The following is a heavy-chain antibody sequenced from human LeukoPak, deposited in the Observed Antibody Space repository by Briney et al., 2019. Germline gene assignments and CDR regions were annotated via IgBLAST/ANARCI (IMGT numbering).Heavy chain of an antibody. D-gene: IGHD1-14*01. J-gene: IGHJ4*02. CDR1: GFTFSSYS. Sequence: KPGGSLRLSCAASGFTFSSYSMNWVRQAPGKGLEWVSSISSSSSYIYYADSVKGRFTISRDNAKNSLYLQMNSLRAEDTALYYCAKDTRAGGYNLYWGQGTLVTVSS. V-gene: IGHV3-21*04. CDR3: AKDTRAGGYNLY. CDR2: ISSSSSYI.